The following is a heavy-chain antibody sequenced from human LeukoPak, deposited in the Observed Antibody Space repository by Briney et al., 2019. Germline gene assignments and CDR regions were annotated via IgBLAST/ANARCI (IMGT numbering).Heavy chain of an antibody. D-gene: IGHD4-17*01. V-gene: IGHV4-61*01. Sequence: SETPSLPCNVSGGSVSSGTYYWTWIPQPPGKGLGWIGYIYYTGSTNYNPSLKSRVIISVDTSKNQFSLKVSSVTAADTAVYYCVRSKSGTYGWFDPWGQGTLVTVSS. CDR1: GGSVSSGTYY. CDR3: VRSKSGTYGWFDP. CDR2: IYYTGST. J-gene: IGHJ5*02.